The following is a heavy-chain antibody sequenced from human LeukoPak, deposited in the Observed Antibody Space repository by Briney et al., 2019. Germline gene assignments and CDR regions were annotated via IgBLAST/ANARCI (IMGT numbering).Heavy chain of an antibody. Sequence: ASVKVSCKASGFTFTSSAMQWVRQARGQRLEWIGWIVVGSGNTNYAQKFQERVTITRDMSTSTAYMELSSLRSEDTAVYYCAAGSVSVDAFDIWGQGTMVTVSS. J-gene: IGHJ3*02. CDR1: GFTFTSSA. CDR2: IVVGSGNT. D-gene: IGHD3-16*01. V-gene: IGHV1-58*02. CDR3: AAGSVSVDAFDI.